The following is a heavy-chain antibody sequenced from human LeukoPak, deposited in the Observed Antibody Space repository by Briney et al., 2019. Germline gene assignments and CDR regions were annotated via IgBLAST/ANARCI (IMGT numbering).Heavy chain of an antibody. CDR2: TYYRSKWYN. V-gene: IGHV6-1*01. CDR1: GDSFSSNSAA. D-gene: IGHD6-13*01. J-gene: IGHJ5*02. Sequence: SQTLSLTCAISGDSFSSNSAAWNLIRQSPSRGLEWLGRTYYRSKWYNDYAVSVKSRITINPDTSKNQVSLQLNSVTPEDTAVYYCARQSYSSSWYPSDNWFDPWGQGTLVTVSS. CDR3: ARQSYSSSWYPSDNWFDP.